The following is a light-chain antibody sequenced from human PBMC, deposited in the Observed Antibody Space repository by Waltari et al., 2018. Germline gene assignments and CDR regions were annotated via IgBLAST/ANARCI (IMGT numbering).Light chain of an antibody. J-gene: IGKJ1*01. CDR2: GAS. Sequence: EIVMTQSPAILSVSPGESVTLSCRASQGVSSHLAWYQQKPGQAPRLLIYGASTRATGVPVRFSGSGSGTEFTLTISSLQSEDFAAYYCQHYFNWPRTFGQGTKVEVK. CDR3: QHYFNWPRT. V-gene: IGKV3-15*01. CDR1: QGVSSH.